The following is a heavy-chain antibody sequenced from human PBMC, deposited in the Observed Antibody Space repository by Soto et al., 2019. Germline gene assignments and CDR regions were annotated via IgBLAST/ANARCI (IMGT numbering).Heavy chain of an antibody. J-gene: IGHJ5*02. CDR3: AGVYSSGWYGVGGNGFDP. D-gene: IGHD6-19*01. CDR2: IYYSGST. V-gene: IGHV4-61*05. Sequence: RIRQKKGKGLEWIGYIYYSGSTNYNPSLKGRVTISVDKSKNQFSLKLSSVTAADTAVYYCAGVYSSGWYGVGGNGFDPSGQGPLVS.